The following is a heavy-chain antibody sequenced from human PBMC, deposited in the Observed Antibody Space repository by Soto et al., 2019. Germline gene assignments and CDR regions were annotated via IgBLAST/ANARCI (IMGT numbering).Heavy chain of an antibody. Sequence: SLRLSCTASGFTFGDYARSWVRQAPGKGLEWVGFIRSKAYGGATEYAASVKGRFTISRDNSKSITYLQMNSLKTEVTSVYYCARVGEAVPAALSYYYYGMDVWGQGTPVTVSS. J-gene: IGHJ6*02. CDR3: ARVGEAVPAALSYYYYGMDV. D-gene: IGHD2-2*01. CDR2: IRSKAYGGAT. CDR1: GFTFGDYA. V-gene: IGHV3-49*04.